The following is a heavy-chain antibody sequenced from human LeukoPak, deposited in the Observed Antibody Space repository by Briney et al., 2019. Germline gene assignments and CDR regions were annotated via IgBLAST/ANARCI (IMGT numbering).Heavy chain of an antibody. J-gene: IGHJ6*03. V-gene: IGHV4-39*07. D-gene: IGHD3-16*01. CDR1: GGSISSSSYY. Sequence: PSETLSLTCTVSGGSISSSSYYWGWIRQPPGKGLEWIGSIYYSGSTYYNPSLKSRVTISVDTSKNQFSLKLSSVTAADTAVYYCARNMIDPPMDVWGKGTTVTVSS. CDR3: ARNMIDPPMDV. CDR2: IYYSGST.